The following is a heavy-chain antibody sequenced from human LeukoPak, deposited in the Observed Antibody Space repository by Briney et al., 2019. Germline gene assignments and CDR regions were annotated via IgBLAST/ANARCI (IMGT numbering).Heavy chain of an antibody. CDR3: AKDREGTIADYFDY. V-gene: IGHV3-21*01. D-gene: IGHD1-7*01. Sequence: GGSLRLSCAASGFTFSTYNMNWVRQAPGKGLEWVSSISSSSSYIYYADSVKGRFTISRDNAKNSLYLQMNSLRAEDTAVYYCAKDREGTIADYFDYWGQGTLVTVSS. CDR2: ISSSSSYI. CDR1: GFTFSTYN. J-gene: IGHJ4*02.